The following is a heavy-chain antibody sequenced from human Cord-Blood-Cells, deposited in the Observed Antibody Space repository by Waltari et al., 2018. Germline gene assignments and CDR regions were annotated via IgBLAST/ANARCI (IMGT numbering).Heavy chain of an antibody. CDR2: MNPNSGNT. J-gene: IGHJ5*02. D-gene: IGHD6-6*01. CDR3: ARGRFDSSSSDWFDP. V-gene: IGHV1-8*03. CDR1: GYTVTSYD. Sequence: QVQLVQSGAEVKKPGASVKVSCKASGYTVTSYDINRVRSATGQGLEWMGWMNPNSGNTGYAQKFQGRVTITRNTSISTAYMELSSLRSEDTAVYYCARGRFDSSSSDWFDPWGQGTLVTVSS.